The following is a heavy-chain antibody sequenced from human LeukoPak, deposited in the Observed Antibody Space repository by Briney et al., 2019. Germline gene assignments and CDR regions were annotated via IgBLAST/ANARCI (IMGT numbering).Heavy chain of an antibody. CDR3: AREAPSTGYDILTGYYLPYYFDY. D-gene: IGHD3-9*01. CDR2: IYTSGST. V-gene: IGHV4-61*02. CDR1: GGSISSGSYY. Sequence: SQTLSLTCTVSGGSISSGSYYWSWIRQPAGKGLEWIGRIYTSGSTNYNPSLKRRVTISVDTSKNQFSLKLSSVTAADTAVYYCAREAPSTGYDILTGYYLPYYFDYWGQGTLVTVSS. J-gene: IGHJ4*02.